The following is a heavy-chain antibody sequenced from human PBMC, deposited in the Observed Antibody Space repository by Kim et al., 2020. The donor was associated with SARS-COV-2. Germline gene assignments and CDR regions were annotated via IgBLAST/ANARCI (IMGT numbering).Heavy chain of an antibody. J-gene: IGHJ3*02. V-gene: IGHV4-34*01. D-gene: IGHD2-2*01. Sequence: SETLSLTCAVYGGSFSGYYWSWIRQPPGKGLEWIGEINHSGSTNYNPSLKSRVTISVDTSKNQFSLKLSSVTAADTAVYYCARGGYQLLYAFDIWGQGTMVTVSS. CDR1: GGSFSGYY. CDR2: INHSGST. CDR3: ARGGYQLLYAFDI.